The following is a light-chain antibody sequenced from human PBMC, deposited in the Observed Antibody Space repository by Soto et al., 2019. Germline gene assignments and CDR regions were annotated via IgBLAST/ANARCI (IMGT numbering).Light chain of an antibody. J-gene: IGKJ4*01. CDR1: QSVGNF. CDR2: DTF. V-gene: IGKV3-11*01. Sequence: EIVLTQSPATLSLSPGERATLSCRASQSVGNFIAWYQQKPGQAPRLLIYDTFNRFTGIPARFSGSGSGTDFNLTINSLEPEDSAVYYCEQRSAWPLTFGGGTRVEIK. CDR3: EQRSAWPLT.